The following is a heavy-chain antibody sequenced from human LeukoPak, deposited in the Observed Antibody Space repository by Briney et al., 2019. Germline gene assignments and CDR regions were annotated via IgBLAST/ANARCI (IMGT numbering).Heavy chain of an antibody. V-gene: IGHV4-30-2*06. CDR1: GGSISSGGDY. CDR2: ISHSGST. D-gene: IGHD6-6*01. Sequence: SETLSLTCTVSGGSISSGGDYWSWIRQSPGKGLEWIGYISHSGSTYYNPSLKSRVTLSIDRSKNQFSLKLSSVTAADTAVYYCARPIEYSSSSAAFDIWGQGTMVTVSS. CDR3: ARPIEYSSSSAAFDI. J-gene: IGHJ3*02.